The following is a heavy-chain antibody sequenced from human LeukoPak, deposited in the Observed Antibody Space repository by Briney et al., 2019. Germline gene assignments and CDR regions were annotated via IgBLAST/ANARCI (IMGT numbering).Heavy chain of an antibody. CDR2: IYYSGSA. Sequence: SETLSLTCTVSGYSISSGYYWGWIRQPPGKGLEWIGSIYYSGSAYYNPSLKSRVTISVDTSKNQFSLKLSSVTAADTAVYYCARGVGYYDSSGPYDYWGQGTLVTVSS. CDR3: ARGVGYYDSSGPYDY. J-gene: IGHJ4*02. CDR1: GYSISSGYY. D-gene: IGHD3-22*01. V-gene: IGHV4-38-2*02.